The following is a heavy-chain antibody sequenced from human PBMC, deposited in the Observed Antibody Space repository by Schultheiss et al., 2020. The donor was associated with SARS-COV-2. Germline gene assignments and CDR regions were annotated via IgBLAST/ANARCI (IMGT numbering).Heavy chain of an antibody. CDR2: IYHSGRT. V-gene: IGHV4-4*02. CDR1: GDAITRDFW. D-gene: IGHD6-13*01. CDR3: AREDSSRDYGSAFDI. Sequence: SETLSLTCAVSGDAITRDFWWSWVRQPPGKGLEWIGEIYHSGRTNYNPSLKSRVTISVDKSKNQFSLKLSSVTAADTAVYYCAREDSSRDYGSAFDIWGQGTMVTVS. J-gene: IGHJ3*02.